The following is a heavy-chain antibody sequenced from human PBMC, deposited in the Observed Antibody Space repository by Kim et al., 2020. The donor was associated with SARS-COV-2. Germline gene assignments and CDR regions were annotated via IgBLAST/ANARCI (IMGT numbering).Heavy chain of an antibody. Sequence: GGSLRLSCAASGFTVSSNYMSWVRQAPGKGLEWVSLIYSGGSTYYADSVKGRFTISRDNSKNTLYLQMNSLRAEDTAVYYCARDLPMGDYFDYWGQGTLVTVSS. CDR1: GFTVSSNY. V-gene: IGHV3-66*01. CDR3: ARDLPMGDYFDY. D-gene: IGHD3-16*01. CDR2: IYSGGST. J-gene: IGHJ4*02.